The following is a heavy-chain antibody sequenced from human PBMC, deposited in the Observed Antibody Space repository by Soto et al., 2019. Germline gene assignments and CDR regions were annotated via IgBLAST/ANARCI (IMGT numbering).Heavy chain of an antibody. CDR1: GGSISSGDYY. CDR2: IYYSGST. Sequence: QVQLQESGPGLVKPSQTLSLTCTVSGGSISSGDYYWSWIRQPPGKGLEWIGYIYYSGSTYYNPSLKSRVTISVDTSKNQFSLKLSSVTAADTAVYYCARVTTVQGVWYYYYGMDVWGQGTTVTVSS. D-gene: IGHD4-17*01. CDR3: ARVTTVQGVWYYYYGMDV. J-gene: IGHJ6*02. V-gene: IGHV4-30-4*01.